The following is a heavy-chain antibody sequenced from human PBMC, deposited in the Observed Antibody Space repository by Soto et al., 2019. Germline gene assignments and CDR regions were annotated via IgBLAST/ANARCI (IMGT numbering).Heavy chain of an antibody. Sequence: HLGGSLRLSCAASGFHFGSYVIHWVRQAPGKGLEWVAAISDDGSNKYYADSVKGRFTISRDNSKDTLYLQMNSLRAEDTAFYYCAYGYIYDTNHGLDVWGQGTTVTVSS. V-gene: IGHV3-30*03. D-gene: IGHD5-18*01. CDR1: GFHFGSYV. CDR2: ISDDGSNK. J-gene: IGHJ6*02. CDR3: AYGYIYDTNHGLDV.